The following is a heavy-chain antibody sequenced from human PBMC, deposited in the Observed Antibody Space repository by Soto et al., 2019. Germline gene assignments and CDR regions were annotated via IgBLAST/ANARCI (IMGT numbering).Heavy chain of an antibody. CDR1: GFTFSDHY. Sequence: EVQLVESGGGLVQPGGSLRLSCAASGFTFSDHYMDWVRQAPGKGLEWVGRTRNKANSYTTEYAASVKGRFTISRDDSKNSLYLQMNSLKTEDTAVYYCAGASEYSYGFRYFNYWGQGALVTVSS. CDR2: TRNKANSYTT. J-gene: IGHJ4*02. V-gene: IGHV3-72*01. CDR3: AGASEYSYGFRYFNY. D-gene: IGHD5-18*01.